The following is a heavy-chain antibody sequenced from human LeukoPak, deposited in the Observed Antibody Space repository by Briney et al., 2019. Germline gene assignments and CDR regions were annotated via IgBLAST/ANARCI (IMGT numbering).Heavy chain of an antibody. CDR3: ARVGIVVVPAAIPHFDY. D-gene: IGHD2-2*01. J-gene: IGHJ4*02. V-gene: IGHV4-59*01. CDR2: ICCSGST. CDR1: GGSISSYY. Sequence: PSETLSLTCTVSGGSISSYYWSWIRQPPGKGLEWIGYICCSGSTNYNPSLKSRVTISVDTSKNQFSLKLSSVTAADTAVYYCARVGIVVVPAAIPHFDYWGQGTLVTVSS.